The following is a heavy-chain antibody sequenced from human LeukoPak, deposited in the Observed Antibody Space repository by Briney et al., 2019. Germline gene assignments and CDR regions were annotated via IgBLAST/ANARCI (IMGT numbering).Heavy chain of an antibody. Sequence: KTSETLSLTCSVSGASMRSVPHYWRWIRQHPGKGLEWIGYIYDSGTTYYSPSLESRVTISADTSKNQFSLKLTSVTAADTAVYYCARRKAAALAGGLDYWGQGTLVTVSS. CDR1: GASMRSVPHY. CDR3: ARRKAAALAGGLDY. D-gene: IGHD2-2*01. V-gene: IGHV4-31*03. J-gene: IGHJ4*02. CDR2: IYDSGTT.